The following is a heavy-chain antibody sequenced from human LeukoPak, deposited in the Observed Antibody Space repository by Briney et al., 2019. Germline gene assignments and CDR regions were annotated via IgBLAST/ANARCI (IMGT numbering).Heavy chain of an antibody. J-gene: IGHJ3*02. V-gene: IGHV2-5*02. CDR1: GFSLSTTEVA. CDR3: AHSDIVMEAFNI. Sequence: ESGPTLVNPTQTLTLTCTFSGFSLSTTEVAVGWFRQPPGKALEWLALIHWDDDKRYNPSLTSRLTVTKDTSKNQVVLTMSNMDPVDTATYHCAHSDIVMEAFNIWGQGTMVTVSS. D-gene: IGHD2-15*01. CDR2: IHWDDDK.